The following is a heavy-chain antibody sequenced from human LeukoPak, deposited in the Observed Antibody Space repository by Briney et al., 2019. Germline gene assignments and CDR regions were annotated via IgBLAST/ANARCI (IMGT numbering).Heavy chain of an antibody. D-gene: IGHD3-10*01. CDR1: GFTFSSYS. CDR2: ISSSSSYI. V-gene: IGHV3-21*01. J-gene: IGHJ5*02. Sequence: GGSLRLSCAASGFTFSSYSMNWVRQAPGKGLEWVSSISSSSSYIYYADSVKGRFTISRDNAKNTLYLQMNSLRAEDTAVYYCAREFYYYGSGSYYKQNWFDPWGQGTLVTVSS. CDR3: AREFYYYGSGSYYKQNWFDP.